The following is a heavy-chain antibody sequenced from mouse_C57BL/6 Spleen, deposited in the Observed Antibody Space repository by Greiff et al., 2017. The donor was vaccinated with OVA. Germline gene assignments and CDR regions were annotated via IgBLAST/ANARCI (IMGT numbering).Heavy chain of an antibody. CDR3: ARGNITTGEVYYYAMDY. V-gene: IGHV1-81*01. J-gene: IGHJ4*01. CDR2: IYPRSGNT. D-gene: IGHD1-1*01. Sequence: QVQLQQSGAELARPGASVKLSCKASGYTFTSYGISWVKQRTGQGLEWIGEIYPRSGNTYYNEKFKGKATLTADKSSSTAYMELRSLTSEDSAVYFCARGNITTGEVYYYAMDYWGQGTSVTVSS. CDR1: GYTFTSYG.